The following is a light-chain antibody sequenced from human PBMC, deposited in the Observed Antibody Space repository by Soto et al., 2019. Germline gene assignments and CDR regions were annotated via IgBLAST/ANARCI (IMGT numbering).Light chain of an antibody. CDR3: QHYETYSGT. Sequence: DIQLTQSPSSLSASVGDRVTITCRVSQIISTWLAWYQQNSGEAHKLLIYRASNLVSGVPSRFSGSGSGTEFTLTISGLQPDDCSIYYCQHYETYSGTFGPGTKV. CDR1: QIISTW. CDR2: RAS. J-gene: IGKJ3*01. V-gene: IGKV1-5*03.